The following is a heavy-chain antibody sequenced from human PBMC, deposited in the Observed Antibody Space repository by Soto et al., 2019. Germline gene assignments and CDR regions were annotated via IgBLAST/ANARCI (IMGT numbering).Heavy chain of an antibody. CDR1: GFTFSSYA. J-gene: IGHJ4*02. D-gene: IGHD1-26*01. V-gene: IGHV3-30-3*01. CDR2: ISYDGSNK. Sequence: GGSLRLSCAASGFTFSSYAMHWVRQAPGKGLEWVAVISYDGSNKYYADSVKGRFTISRDNSKNTLYLQMNSLRAEDTAVYYCARDQGGTYYFNPFDYWGQGTLVTVSS. CDR3: ARDQGGTYYFNPFDY.